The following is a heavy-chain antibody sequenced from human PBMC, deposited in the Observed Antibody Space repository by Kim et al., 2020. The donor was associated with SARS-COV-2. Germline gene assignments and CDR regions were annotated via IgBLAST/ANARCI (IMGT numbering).Heavy chain of an antibody. CDR1: GFTFSSYW. J-gene: IGHJ4*02. CDR3: ARGCGVSYGYFDY. CDR2: INSDGSST. D-gene: IGHD3-16*01. V-gene: IGHV3-74*01. Sequence: GGSLRLSCAASGFTFSSYWMHWVRQAPGKGLVWVSRINSDGSSTCYADSVKGRFTISRDNAKNTLYLQMNSLRAEDTAVYYCARGCGVSYGYFDYWGQGTMVTVSS.